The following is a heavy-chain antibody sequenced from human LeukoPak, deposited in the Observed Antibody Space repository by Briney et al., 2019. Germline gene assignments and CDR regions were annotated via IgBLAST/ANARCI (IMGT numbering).Heavy chain of an antibody. CDR2: ISGSGGTT. J-gene: IGHJ5*02. Sequence: PGGSLRLSCAASGFTFSSFAMTWVRQAPGKGLEWVSVISGSGGTTYYADSMKGRFTLSRDNSNRTLFLEMSSLRVEDTAVYYCAREGTYYDSSGYYVSWGQGTLVTVSS. V-gene: IGHV3-23*01. CDR3: AREGTYYDSSGYYVS. D-gene: IGHD3-22*01. CDR1: GFTFSSFA.